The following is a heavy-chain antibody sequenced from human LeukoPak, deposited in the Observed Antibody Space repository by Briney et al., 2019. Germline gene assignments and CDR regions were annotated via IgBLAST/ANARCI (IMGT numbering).Heavy chain of an antibody. D-gene: IGHD6-19*01. Sequence: SETLSLTCTVSGGSISSSGYYWGWIRQPPGRGLEWIGRIYYSGTTYYNPSLKSRVTISVDTSKNQFSLKLRSVTAADTAVYYCARLSFSSSGWYPLDYWGQGSLVTVSS. CDR3: ARLSFSSSGWYPLDY. CDR2: IYYSGTT. V-gene: IGHV4-39*01. J-gene: IGHJ4*02. CDR1: GGSISSSGYY.